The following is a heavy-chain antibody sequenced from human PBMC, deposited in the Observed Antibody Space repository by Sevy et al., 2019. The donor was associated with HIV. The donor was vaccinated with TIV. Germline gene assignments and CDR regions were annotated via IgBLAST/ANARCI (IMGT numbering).Heavy chain of an antibody. Sequence: LSLTCAASGFTFSSYTMHWVRQAPGKGLEWVAFISYDGSRKYYADSVKGRFTISRDNSKNTLYLQMNNLRAEDTAVSYCARDLALSGSYSWLAYWGQGTLVTVSS. D-gene: IGHD1-26*01. CDR2: ISYDGSRK. CDR1: GFTFSSYT. CDR3: ARDLALSGSYSWLAY. J-gene: IGHJ4*02. V-gene: IGHV3-30*14.